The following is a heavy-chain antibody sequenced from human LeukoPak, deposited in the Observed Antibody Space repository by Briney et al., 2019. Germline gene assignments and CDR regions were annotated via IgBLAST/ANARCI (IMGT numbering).Heavy chain of an antibody. CDR2: IYYSGST. CDR1: GGSISSSSYY. J-gene: IGHJ5*02. Sequence: SETLSLTCTVSGGSISSSSYYWGWIRQPPGKGLEWIGSIYYSGSTYYNPSLKSRVTISVDTSKNQFSLKLSSVTAADTAVYYCARNIKVTMVRGVIGPNWFDPWGQGTLVTVSS. CDR3: ARNIKVTMVRGVIGPNWFDP. V-gene: IGHV4-39*07. D-gene: IGHD3-10*01.